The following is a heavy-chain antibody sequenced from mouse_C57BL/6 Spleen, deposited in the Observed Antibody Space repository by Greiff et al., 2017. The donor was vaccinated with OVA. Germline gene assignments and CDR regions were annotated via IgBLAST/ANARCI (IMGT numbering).Heavy chain of an antibody. Sequence: EVKLVESGGDLVKPGGSLKLSCAASGFTFSSYGMPWVRQTPDKRLEWVATISSGGSYPYYPDSVKGRFTSSRDNAKNTLYLQMSSLKSEDTAMYYCARRGISYGSDAMDYWGQGTSVTVSS. V-gene: IGHV5-6*02. CDR3: ARRGISYGSDAMDY. CDR2: ISSGGSYP. J-gene: IGHJ4*01. CDR1: GFTFSSYG. D-gene: IGHD1-1*01.